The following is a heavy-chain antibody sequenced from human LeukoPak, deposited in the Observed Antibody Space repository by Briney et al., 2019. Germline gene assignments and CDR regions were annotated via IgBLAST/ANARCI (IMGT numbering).Heavy chain of an antibody. CDR1: GYTFTSYG. CDR2: ISAYNGNT. D-gene: IGHD2-15*01. V-gene: IGHV1-18*01. J-gene: IGHJ4*02. CDR3: ASPEHRVSRVGGVLTFDY. Sequence: ASVKVSCKASGYTFTSYGISWLRQAPGQGLEWMGWISAYNGNTNYAQKFQSRVTITADESTSTAYMELSSLRSEDTAVYYCASPEHRVSRVGGVLTFDYWGQGTLVTVSS.